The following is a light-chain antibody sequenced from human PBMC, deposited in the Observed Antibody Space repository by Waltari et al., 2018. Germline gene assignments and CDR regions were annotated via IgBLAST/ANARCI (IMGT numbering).Light chain of an antibody. CDR3: QQYNNWPRT. CDR2: DAS. V-gene: IGKV3-15*01. Sequence: EIVMTQSPASLSVYPGERATLSCGASQSVGSNLVWYQQKPGQAPRLLIYDASTRATGIPARFSGSGSGTEFTLTISSLQSEDFAVYYCQQYNNWPRTFGQGTKVEI. CDR1: QSVGSN. J-gene: IGKJ1*01.